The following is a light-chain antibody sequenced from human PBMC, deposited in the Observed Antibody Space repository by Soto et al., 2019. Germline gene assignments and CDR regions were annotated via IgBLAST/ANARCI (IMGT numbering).Light chain of an antibody. CDR2: GAS. V-gene: IGKV3D-20*02. CDR3: KQRRDWLS. CDR1: QSVSSNY. Sequence: EIVLTQSPGTLSLSPGESATLSCRASQSVSSNYLVWYQQKPGQAPRLLIYGASSRATGIPDRFSGSGSGTDFALTIRRLEPEDFAVYFCKQRRDWLSFGGGTKGEIK. J-gene: IGKJ4*01.